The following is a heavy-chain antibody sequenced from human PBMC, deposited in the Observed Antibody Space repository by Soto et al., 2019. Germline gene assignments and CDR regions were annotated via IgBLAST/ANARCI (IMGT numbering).Heavy chain of an antibody. Sequence: QVQLVESGGGVVQPGRSLRLSCAASGFTFSSYGMQWVRQAPGKGLEWVAVIWYDGSNKYYADSVKGRFTISRDNSKNTLYLQMNSLRAEDTAVYYCARDMSSSWYYYGIDVWGQGTTVTVSS. CDR1: GFTFSSYG. V-gene: IGHV3-33*08. CDR2: IWYDGSNK. CDR3: ARDMSSSWYYYGIDV. D-gene: IGHD6-13*01. J-gene: IGHJ6*02.